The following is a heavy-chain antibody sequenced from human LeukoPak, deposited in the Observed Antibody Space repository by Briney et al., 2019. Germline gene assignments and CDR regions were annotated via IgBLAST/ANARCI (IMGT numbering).Heavy chain of an antibody. Sequence: TSETLSLTCAVYGGSFSGYYWSWIRQPPGKGLEWIGEINHSGSTNYNPSLKSRVTISVDTSKNQFSLKLNSVTAADTAVYYCAGSSSAGNSLITYWGQGTLVTVSS. CDR2: INHSGST. CDR3: AGSSSAGNSLITY. V-gene: IGHV4-34*01. J-gene: IGHJ4*02. D-gene: IGHD4-23*01. CDR1: GGSFSGYY.